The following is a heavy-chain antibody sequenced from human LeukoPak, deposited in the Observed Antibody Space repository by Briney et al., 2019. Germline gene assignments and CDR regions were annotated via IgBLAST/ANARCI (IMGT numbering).Heavy chain of an antibody. D-gene: IGHD6-6*01. J-gene: IGHJ4*02. V-gene: IGHV4-4*09. CDR2: IYTSGGT. CDR1: GDSISSYC. CDR3: ARLTRLSTSPDRYYLDY. Sequence: SETLSPTCTVSGDSISSYCWSWIRQPPGKGLEWIGYIYTSGGTNYIPSLKGRVTISIDTSKNQFSLKLSSVTAADSAVYYCARLTRLSTSPDRYYLDYWGQGTLVTVSS.